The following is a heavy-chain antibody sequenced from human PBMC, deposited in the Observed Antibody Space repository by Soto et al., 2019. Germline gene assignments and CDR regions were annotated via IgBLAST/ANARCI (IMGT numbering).Heavy chain of an antibody. D-gene: IGHD2-2*01. CDR2: ISYDGSNK. CDR3: ARARAPAVLDY. CDR1: GFTFSSYA. Sequence: QVQLVESGGGVVQPGRSLRLSCADSGFTFSSYAMHWVRQAPGKGLEWVAVISYDGSNKYYAESVKGRFTISRDNSKNALYLQMNSLRAEDTAVYYCARARAPAVLDYWVQGTLVTDAS. V-gene: IGHV3-30-3*01. J-gene: IGHJ4*02.